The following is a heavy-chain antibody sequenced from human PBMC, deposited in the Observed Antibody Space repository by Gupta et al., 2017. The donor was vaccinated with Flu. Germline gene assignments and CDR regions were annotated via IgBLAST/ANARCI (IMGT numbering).Heavy chain of an antibody. D-gene: IGHD1-26*01. CDR2: IYPGGHT. Sequence: MHWVRQAPGKGLEWVSIIYPGGHTYYTDSVKGRFTISRDTSKNTLYLQMDSLRAEDTVLYYCARGGSVGLYYYYYMDVWGKGTTVTVSS. J-gene: IGHJ6*03. V-gene: IGHV3-53*01. CDR3: ARGGSVGLYYYYYMDV.